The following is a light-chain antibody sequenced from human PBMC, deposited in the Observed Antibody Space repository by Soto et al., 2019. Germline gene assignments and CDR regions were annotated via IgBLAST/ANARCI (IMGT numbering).Light chain of an antibody. V-gene: IGLV2-23*01. CDR2: KGT. J-gene: IGLJ1*01. Sequence: QSALAQPASVSGSPGQSITISCTGTSDDVGAYNSVSWYQQLPHKAPQVILYKGTQRPSGVSSRFSGSTSGNAAFLTISGLQADDEADYFCCSSAPESTYVFGTGTKLTVL. CDR1: SDDVGAYNS. CDR3: CSSAPESTYV.